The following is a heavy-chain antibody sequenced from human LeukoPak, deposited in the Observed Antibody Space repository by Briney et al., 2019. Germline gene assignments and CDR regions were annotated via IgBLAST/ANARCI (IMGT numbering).Heavy chain of an antibody. CDR1: GGSISSGSYY. D-gene: IGHD6-13*01. Sequence: SETLSLTCTVSGGSISSGSYYWSWIRQPAGKGLEWIGRIYTSGSTNYNPSLKSRVTISVDTSKNQFSLKLSSVTAADTAVYYCASLAAAADRRSPWYFDLWGRGTLVTVSS. V-gene: IGHV4-61*02. J-gene: IGHJ2*01. CDR3: ASLAAAADRRSPWYFDL. CDR2: IYTSGST.